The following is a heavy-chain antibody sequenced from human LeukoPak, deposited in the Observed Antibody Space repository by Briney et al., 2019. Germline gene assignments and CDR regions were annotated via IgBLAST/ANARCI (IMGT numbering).Heavy chain of an antibody. J-gene: IGHJ6*03. V-gene: IGHV4-61*10. CDR1: GGSISSGSYY. Sequence: SETLSLTCTVSGGSISSGSYYWSWIRQPAGKGLEWIGYIYYSGSTNYNPSLKSRVTISVDTSKNQFSLKLSSVTAADTAVYYCARLYGSGSYPIPYYYYYYMDVWGKGTTVTVSS. CDR3: ARLYGSGSYPIPYYYYYYMDV. D-gene: IGHD3-10*01. CDR2: IYYSGST.